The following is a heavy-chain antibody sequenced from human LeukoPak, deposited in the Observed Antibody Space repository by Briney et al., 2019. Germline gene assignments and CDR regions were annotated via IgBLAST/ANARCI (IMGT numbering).Heavy chain of an antibody. CDR2: INPSGGST. Sequence: ASVKVSCTASGYTFTSYYMHWVRQAPGQGLEWMGIINPSGGSTSYAQKFQGRVTMTRDTSTSTVYMELSSLRSEDTAVYYCASSSGWLLQHFDYWGQGTLVTVSS. V-gene: IGHV1-46*01. CDR1: GYTFTSYY. J-gene: IGHJ4*02. CDR3: ASSSGWLLQHFDY. D-gene: IGHD6-19*01.